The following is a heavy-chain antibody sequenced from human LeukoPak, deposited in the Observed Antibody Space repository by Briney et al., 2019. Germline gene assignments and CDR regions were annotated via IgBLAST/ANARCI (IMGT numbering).Heavy chain of an antibody. Sequence: PGGSLRLSCAASGFTFSSYGMHWVRQAPGKGLEWVAFIRYDGSNKYYADSVKGRFTISRDNSKNTLYLQMNSLRAEDTAVYYCAKENYYCSGSYYNPGGYYYYYYMDVWGKGTTVTVSS. CDR3: AKENYYCSGSYYNPGGYYYYYYMDV. V-gene: IGHV3-30*02. CDR1: GFTFSSYG. CDR2: IRYDGSNK. D-gene: IGHD3-10*01. J-gene: IGHJ6*03.